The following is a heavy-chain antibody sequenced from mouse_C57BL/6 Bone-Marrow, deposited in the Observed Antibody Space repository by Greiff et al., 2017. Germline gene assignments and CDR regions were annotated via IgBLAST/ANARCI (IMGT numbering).Heavy chain of an antibody. CDR1: GFTFSAYY. Sequence: EVKLLESGGGLVQPGGSLKLSCAASGFTFSAYYMYWIRQTPGKNLEWIAYISNGGGTTYYPDTVKARFTISIDNAKNTLYLQLSRLKSDDTAMYYCARRGYGIFWFAYWGQGTLLTVSA. CDR3: ARRGYGIFWFAY. V-gene: IGHV5-12*01. D-gene: IGHD2-1*01. J-gene: IGHJ3*01. CDR2: ISNGGGTT.